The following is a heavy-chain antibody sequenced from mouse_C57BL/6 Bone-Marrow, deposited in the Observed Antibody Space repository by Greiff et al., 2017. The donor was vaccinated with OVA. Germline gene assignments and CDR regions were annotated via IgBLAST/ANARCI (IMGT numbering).Heavy chain of an antibody. Sequence: VMLVESGPGLVAPSQSLSITCTVSGFSLTSYGVSWGGEPRGKGREGLGVIWGDGSTNYHSALISRLSISKDNSKSQVFLKLNSLQTDDTATYYCAKPITTVVATDYAMDYWGQGTSVTVSS. CDR1: GFSLTSYG. J-gene: IGHJ4*01. CDR2: IWGDGST. V-gene: IGHV2-3*01. CDR3: AKPITTVVATDYAMDY. D-gene: IGHD1-1*01.